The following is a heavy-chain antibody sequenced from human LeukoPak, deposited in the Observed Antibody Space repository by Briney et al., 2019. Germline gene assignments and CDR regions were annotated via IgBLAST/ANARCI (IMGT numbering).Heavy chain of an antibody. V-gene: IGHV3-21*01. Sequence: GGSLRLSCAASGLTFSSYSMNWVRQAPGKGLEWVSSISSSSHYIYYADSLKGRFTISRDNAKNSLYLQMNSLRAEDTAVYYCARGVNAKYHYFGMDVWGQGTTVTVSS. CDR3: ARGVNAKYHYFGMDV. CDR2: ISSSSHYI. J-gene: IGHJ6*02. CDR1: GLTFSSYS.